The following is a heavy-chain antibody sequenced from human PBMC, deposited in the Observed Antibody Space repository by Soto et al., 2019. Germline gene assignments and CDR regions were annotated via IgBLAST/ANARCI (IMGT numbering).Heavy chain of an antibody. D-gene: IGHD3-10*01. CDR3: ARESMGYYGSGTLYYYYGMDV. J-gene: IGHJ6*02. CDR2: ISAYNGNT. CDR1: GYTFTSYG. V-gene: IGHV1-18*01. Sequence: RASVKVSCKASGYTFTSYGISWVRQAPGQGREWMGWISAYNGNTNYAQKLQGRVIMTTDTSTSTAYMELRSLRSDDTAVYYCARESMGYYGSGTLYYYYGMDVWGQGTTVTVSS.